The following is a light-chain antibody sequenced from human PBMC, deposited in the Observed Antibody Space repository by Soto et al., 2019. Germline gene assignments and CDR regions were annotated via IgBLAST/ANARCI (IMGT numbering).Light chain of an antibody. CDR3: QQYNLYPYT. V-gene: IGKV1-5*01. CDR1: QPITAW. CDR2: DAS. J-gene: IGKJ2*01. Sequence: DIQMTQSPSTLSASVGDRVTITCRASQPITAWLAWYQQKPGKAPNLLIYDASDLQSGVPSRFSGSGSGTEFTLTITGLQHDDFATYYCQQYNLYPYTFGQGTKLEIK.